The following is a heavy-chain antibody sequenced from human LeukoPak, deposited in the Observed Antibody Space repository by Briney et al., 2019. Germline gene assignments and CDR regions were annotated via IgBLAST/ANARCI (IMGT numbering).Heavy chain of an antibody. CDR3: ARPTSYYGDYRW. CDR1: GGSISSYY. CDR2: IYYSGST. Sequence: SETLSLTCTVSGGSISSYYWSWIRQPPGKGLEWIGYIYYSGSTNYNPSLKSRVTISVDTSKNQFFLKLNSVTATDTAVYYCARPTSYYGDYRWWGQGTLVTVSS. D-gene: IGHD4-17*01. J-gene: IGHJ4*02. V-gene: IGHV4-59*08.